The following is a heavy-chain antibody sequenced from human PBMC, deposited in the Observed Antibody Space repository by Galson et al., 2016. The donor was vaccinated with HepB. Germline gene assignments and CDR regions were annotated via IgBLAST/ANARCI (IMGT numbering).Heavy chain of an antibody. Sequence: SETLSLTCAVSGDSIISSDWWSCVRQPPGKGLEWIGEVYHSGDTNYNPSLKSRLSISVDKSKNQFSFKLTSVTAADTAVYFCARRIPASGTRSGYFDLWGRGALVTVSS. CDR1: GDSIISSDW. CDR3: ARRIPASGTRSGYFDL. V-gene: IGHV4-4*02. CDR2: VYHSGDT. D-gene: IGHD2-15*01. J-gene: IGHJ2*01.